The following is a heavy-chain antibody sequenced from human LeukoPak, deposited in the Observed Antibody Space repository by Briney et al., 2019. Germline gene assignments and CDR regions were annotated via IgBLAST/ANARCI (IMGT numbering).Heavy chain of an antibody. CDR2: INPNSGGT. J-gene: IGHJ4*02. CDR3: ARSGGGGSDY. D-gene: IGHD2-15*01. Sequence: ASVRVSCKASGYTFTGYYLHWVRQAPGQGLEWMGWINPNSGGTNYARRFQGRVTMTRDTSISTAYMELSNLRSEDTAVYYCARSGGGGSDYWGQGTLVTVSS. V-gene: IGHV1-2*02. CDR1: GYTFTGYY.